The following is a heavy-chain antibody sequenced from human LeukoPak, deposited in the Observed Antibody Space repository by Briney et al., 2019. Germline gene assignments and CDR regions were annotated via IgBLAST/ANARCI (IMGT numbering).Heavy chain of an antibody. J-gene: IGHJ4*02. CDR2: TYPPGKT. V-gene: IGHV4-38-2*01. CDR3: AGKYYYDSSGYFYVDY. CDR1: GYSINGGYY. D-gene: IGHD3-22*01. Sequence: SETLSLTCAVSGYSINGGYYWGWIRQTPEKGLEWIASTYPPGKTYYNPSLKSRVTISTDTSKNQFSLKLSSVTAADTAVYYCAGKYYYDSSGYFYVDYWGQGTLVTVSS.